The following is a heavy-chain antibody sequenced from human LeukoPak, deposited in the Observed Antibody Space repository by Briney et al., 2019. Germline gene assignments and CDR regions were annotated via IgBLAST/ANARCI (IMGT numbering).Heavy chain of an antibody. CDR1: GFSFSSYW. D-gene: IGHD6-6*01. CDR3: ARDRVLGVHAY. V-gene: IGHV3-7*01. CDR2: IKQDGSVK. J-gene: IGHJ4*02. Sequence: GGSLRLSCAASGFSFSSYWMSWVRQAPGKGLEWVATIKQDGSVKDYEDSVKGRFTISRDNAKNSLYLQMNSLGAEDTAVYYCARDRVLGVHAYWGQGTLVTVSS.